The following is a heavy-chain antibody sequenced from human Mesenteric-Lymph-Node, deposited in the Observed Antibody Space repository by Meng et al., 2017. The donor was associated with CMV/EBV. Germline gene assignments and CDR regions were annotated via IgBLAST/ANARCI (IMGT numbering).Heavy chain of an antibody. Sequence: CTWNPQRPGKGLKWIGYIYYSASTEVNPSLKSRLNIALETSNNQFSLKLISVTAADTAMLHCATEATGPRQVYNWFDPWGQGTLVTVSS. V-gene: IGHV4-31*02. CDR3: ATEATGPRQVYNWFDP. J-gene: IGHJ5*02. CDR2: IYYSAST. D-gene: IGHD3-10*01.